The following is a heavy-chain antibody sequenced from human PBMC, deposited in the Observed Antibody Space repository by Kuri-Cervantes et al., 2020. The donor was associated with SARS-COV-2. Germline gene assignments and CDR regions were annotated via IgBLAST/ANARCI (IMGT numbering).Heavy chain of an antibody. CDR3: AKGGDFGSGFTYFDS. CDR2: LSNDGAHE. D-gene: IGHD3-3*01. Sequence: GGSLRLSCAASGFTFRSSGMHRVRQAPGKGLEWVALLSNDGAHEYYADSVKGRFTISRDNFKNTLFLQMNSLRSEDTAMYYCAKGGDFGSGFTYFDSCGPGTLVTASS. V-gene: IGHV3-30*18. J-gene: IGHJ4*02. CDR1: GFTFRSSG.